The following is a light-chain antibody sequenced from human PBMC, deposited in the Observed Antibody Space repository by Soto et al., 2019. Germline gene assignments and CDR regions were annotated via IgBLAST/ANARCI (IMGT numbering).Light chain of an antibody. V-gene: IGLV4-60*03. CDR3: ENGDSNSVV. CDR2: LEGSGSY. CDR1: SGHSSYI. Sequence: QSVLTQSSSASASLGSSVKLTCTLSSGHSSYIIAWHQQQPGKAPRYLMKLEGSGSYNKGSGVPDRFSGSSSGADRYLTIANLHAEDEADYYCENGDSNSVVFGGGTKLTVL. J-gene: IGLJ2*01.